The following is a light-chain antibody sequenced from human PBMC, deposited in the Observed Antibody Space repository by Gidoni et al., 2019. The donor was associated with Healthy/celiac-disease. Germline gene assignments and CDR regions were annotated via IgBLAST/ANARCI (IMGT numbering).Light chain of an antibody. J-gene: IGKJ4*01. CDR3: MQALQTPPLT. CDR2: LGS. V-gene: IGKV2-28*01. Sequence: DIEMTQSPLSLPVTPGEPASISCRSSPSLLHSNGYNYLDWYLQKPGQSPQLLIYLGSNRASRVPDRFSGSGSGTDFTLNISRVEAEDVGVYYCMQALQTPPLTFXGXTKVEIK. CDR1: PSLLHSNGYNY.